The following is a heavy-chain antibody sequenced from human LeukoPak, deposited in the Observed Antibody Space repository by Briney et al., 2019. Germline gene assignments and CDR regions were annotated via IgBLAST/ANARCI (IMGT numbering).Heavy chain of an antibody. J-gene: IGHJ4*02. CDR3: ARITDSSESVGPFDF. D-gene: IGHD3-16*01. CDR2: ISRSGYDK. CDR1: GFTFSSYE. V-gene: IGHV3-48*03. Sequence: SGGSLRLSCAASGFTFSSYEMNWVRQAPGKGLEWVSYISRSGYDKYYGDSVKGRFTISRDNGWNSLSLQMNSLRAEDTAVYFCARITDSSESVGPFDFWGQGTLVTVSS.